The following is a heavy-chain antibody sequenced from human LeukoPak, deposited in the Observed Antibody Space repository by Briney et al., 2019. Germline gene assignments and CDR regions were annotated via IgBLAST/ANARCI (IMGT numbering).Heavy chain of an antibody. D-gene: IGHD6-13*01. J-gene: IGHJ5*02. CDR2: ISYDGSNK. CDR3: AKVDGAAAGTNWFDP. V-gene: IGHV3-30*18. CDR1: GFTFSSYG. Sequence: PGRSLRLSCAASGFTFSSYGMHWVRQAPGKGLEWVAVISYDGSNKYYADSVKGRFTISRDNSKNTLYLQMNSLRAEDTAVYYCAKVDGAAAGTNWFDPWGQGTLVTVSS.